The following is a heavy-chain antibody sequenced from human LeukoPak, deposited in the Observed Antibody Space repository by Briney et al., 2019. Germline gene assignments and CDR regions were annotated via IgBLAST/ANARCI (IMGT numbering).Heavy chain of an antibody. CDR2: IYYSGST. J-gene: IGHJ5*02. CDR3: ARGQGATVPQVGKNWFDP. D-gene: IGHD1-26*01. V-gene: IGHV4-39*02. Sequence: PSETLSLPCIVSGGPISSSSYYWGWIRQPPGKGLKWIGRIYYSGSTYHNPSLRSRVILSVDTSKNPCSLKLISVTAADTAVYSCARGQGATVPQVGKNWFDPWGQGTRVIVSS. CDR1: GGPISSSSYY.